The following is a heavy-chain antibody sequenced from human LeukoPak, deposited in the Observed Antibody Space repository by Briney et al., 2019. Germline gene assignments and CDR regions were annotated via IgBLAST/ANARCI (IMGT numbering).Heavy chain of an antibody. D-gene: IGHD5-12*01. J-gene: IGHJ3*02. CDR2: MNPNSGNT. CDR1: GYTFTSYD. CDR3: ARGGPVGGYSAGFDAFDI. V-gene: IGHV1-8*01. Sequence: ASVKVSCKASGYTFTSYDINWVRQATGQGLEWMGWMNPNSGNTGYAQKFQGSVTMTRNTSISTAYMELSSLRSEDTAVYYCARGGPVGGYSAGFDAFDIWGQGTMVTVSS.